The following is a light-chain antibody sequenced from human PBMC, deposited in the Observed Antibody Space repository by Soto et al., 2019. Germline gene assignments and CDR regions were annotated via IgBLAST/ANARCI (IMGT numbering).Light chain of an antibody. CDR2: EVS. Sequence: QSALTQPPSASGSPGQSVTISCTGTSSVVGGYNSVSWYQQHPGKAPKLMIYEVSKRPSGVPDRFSGSKSGNTASLTVSGLQAEDEADYYCSSYAGSNTWVFGGGTKLTVL. V-gene: IGLV2-8*01. J-gene: IGLJ3*02. CDR1: SSVVGGYNS. CDR3: SSYAGSNTWV.